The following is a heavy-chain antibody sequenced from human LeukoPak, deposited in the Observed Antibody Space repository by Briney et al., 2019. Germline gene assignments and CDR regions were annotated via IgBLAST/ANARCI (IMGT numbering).Heavy chain of an antibody. CDR3: ARDFRAQLVRGVGYYYYMDV. CDR1: GFSFRTYG. CDR2: ISYDGSNK. Sequence: PGGSLRLSCAASGFSFRTYGMHWVRQAPGKGLEWVAVISYDGSNKYYADSVKGRFTISRDNSKNTLYLQMNSLRAEDTAVYYCARDFRAQLVRGVGYYYYMDVWGKGTTVTVSS. J-gene: IGHJ6*03. D-gene: IGHD6-13*01. V-gene: IGHV3-30*03.